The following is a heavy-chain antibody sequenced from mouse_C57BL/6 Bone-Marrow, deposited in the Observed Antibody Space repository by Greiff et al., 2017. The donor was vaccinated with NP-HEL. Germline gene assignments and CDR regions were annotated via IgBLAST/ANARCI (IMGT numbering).Heavy chain of an antibody. Sequence: VQLVESGPGLVQPSQSLSITCTVSGFSLTSYGVHWVRQSPGKGLEWLGVIWSGGSTDYNAAFISRLSISKDNSKSQVFFKMNSLQADDTAIYYCARPIYYDYDGDAMDYWGQGTSVTVSS. J-gene: IGHJ4*01. V-gene: IGHV2-2*01. CDR2: IWSGGST. CDR3: ARPIYYDYDGDAMDY. CDR1: GFSLTSYG. D-gene: IGHD2-4*01.